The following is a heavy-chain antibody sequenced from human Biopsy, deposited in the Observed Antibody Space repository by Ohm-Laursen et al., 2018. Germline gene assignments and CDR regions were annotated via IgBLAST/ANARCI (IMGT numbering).Heavy chain of an antibody. V-gene: IGHV1-69*06. D-gene: IGHD3-22*01. CDR2: SIPLFNTA. CDR3: ARFPLGAYDDSGSYRAVEHWYFDL. Sequence: SVKVSCNASGGTFTNHAVGWVRQAPGQGLEWVGSSIPLFNTANYADKFQGRVTLTADKSTTTAYMELSSLRSEDTAIYYCARFPLGAYDDSGSYRAVEHWYFDLWGRGTLATVSS. J-gene: IGHJ2*01. CDR1: GGTFTNHA.